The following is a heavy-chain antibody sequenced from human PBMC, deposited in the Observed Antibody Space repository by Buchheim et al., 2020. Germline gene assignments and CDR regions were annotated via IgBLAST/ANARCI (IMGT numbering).Heavy chain of an antibody. Sequence: QVQLVESGGGVVQPGRSLRLSCAASGFTFSSYGMHWVRQAPGKGLEWVAVISYDGSNKYYADSVKGRFTISRDNSKNTLYLQRNSVGAEDTAVYYCAKEREARSLHYYYYYGMDVWGQGTT. CDR2: ISYDGSNK. CDR3: AKEREARSLHYYYYYGMDV. J-gene: IGHJ6*02. CDR1: GFTFSSYG. V-gene: IGHV3-30*18.